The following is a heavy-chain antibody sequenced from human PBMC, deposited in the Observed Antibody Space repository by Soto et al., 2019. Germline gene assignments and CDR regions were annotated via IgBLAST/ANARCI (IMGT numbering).Heavy chain of an antibody. CDR1: GGSIGTYY. CDR2: ISISGGT. CDR3: ARNYLEDWFDP. Sequence: QVQLQESGPRLVKPSETLSLTCTVVGGSIGTYYWSWIRQPAGKGLECIGRISISGGTNYNPSLKSRVTMSVDTSKNQFYLKLTSVTAADTAVYYCARNYLEDWFDPWGQGAPVTVSS. J-gene: IGHJ5*02. D-gene: IGHD1-1*01. V-gene: IGHV4-4*07.